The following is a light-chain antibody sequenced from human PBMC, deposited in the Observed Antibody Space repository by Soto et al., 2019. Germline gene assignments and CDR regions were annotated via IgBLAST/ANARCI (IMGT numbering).Light chain of an antibody. Sequence: ILLTPSPATLSLSPGEIATLACRASQSVSSYLAWYRQKPGQVPTVLIYRASTRATGIPDRFSGSGSGTDFTLTISRVEPEDFAVYYCQQDGSSPLTFGGGTKVDIK. CDR1: QSVSSY. CDR3: QQDGSSPLT. V-gene: IGKV3-20*01. CDR2: RAS. J-gene: IGKJ4*01.